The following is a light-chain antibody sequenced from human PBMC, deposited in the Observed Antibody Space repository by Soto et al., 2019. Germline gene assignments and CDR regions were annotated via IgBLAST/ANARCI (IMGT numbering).Light chain of an antibody. CDR2: DAS. Sequence: EIVMTQSPATLSVSPGETATLSCRASQSVNSNLAWYQQKPGHAPRLLIADASTRAAGLPARLSSSGSGTEFTRTISSLQYEDVAVYFCQQSTIWPKPFGQGTQVEIK. V-gene: IGKV3-15*01. CDR1: QSVNSN. J-gene: IGKJ1*01. CDR3: QQSTIWPKP.